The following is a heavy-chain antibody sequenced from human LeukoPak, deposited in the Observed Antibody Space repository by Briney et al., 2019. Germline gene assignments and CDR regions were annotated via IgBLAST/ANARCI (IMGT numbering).Heavy chain of an antibody. V-gene: IGHV4-39*07. D-gene: IGHD3-16*01. Sequence: SETLSLTCTVSGVSISSTSYYWTWIRQAPGKGLEWIGSIYHSGRTYYNPSLKSRVTTSVDTSKNQFSLKLISVTAADTAVYYCARGGPPFSFDYWGQGTLVTVSS. J-gene: IGHJ4*02. CDR2: IYHSGRT. CDR1: GVSISSTSYY. CDR3: ARGGPPFSFDY.